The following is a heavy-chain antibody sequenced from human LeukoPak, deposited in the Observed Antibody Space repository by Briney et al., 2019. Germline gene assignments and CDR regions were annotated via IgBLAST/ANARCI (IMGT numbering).Heavy chain of an antibody. V-gene: IGHV4-34*01. J-gene: IGHJ3*02. Sequence: PSEALSLTCAVYGGSFSGYYWSWIRQPPGEGLEWIGEINHSGSTNYNPSLKSRVTISVDTSKNQFSLKLSSVTAADTVVYYCARGSRITIFGVVIIGAFDIWGQGTMVTVSS. CDR3: ARGSRITIFGVVIIGAFDI. CDR2: INHSGST. CDR1: GGSFSGYY. D-gene: IGHD3-3*01.